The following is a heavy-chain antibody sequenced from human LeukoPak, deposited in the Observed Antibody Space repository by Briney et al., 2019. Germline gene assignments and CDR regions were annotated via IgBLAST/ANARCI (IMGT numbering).Heavy chain of an antibody. V-gene: IGHV1-46*02. CDR3: ARAGGSYYSQLAFDI. Sequence: ASVTVSFKASGYTFNGYYKHWVRQAPGQGLEWMGIINPSGGSTSYAQKFQGRVTMTRDTSTSTVYMELSSLRSEDTAVYYCARAGGSYYSQLAFDIWGQGTMVTVSS. CDR2: INPSGGST. D-gene: IGHD1-26*01. J-gene: IGHJ3*02. CDR1: GYTFNGYY.